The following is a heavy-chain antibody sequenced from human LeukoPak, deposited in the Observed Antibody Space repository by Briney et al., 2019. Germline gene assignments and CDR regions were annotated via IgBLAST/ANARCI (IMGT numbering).Heavy chain of an antibody. CDR2: IRSKAYGGTT. J-gene: IGHJ5*02. V-gene: IGHV3-49*04. CDR1: GYTFGDYA. D-gene: IGHD2-15*01. Sequence: GGSLRLSCTASGYTFGDYAMSWVRQAPGKGLEWGGFIRSKAYGGTTEYAASVKGRFTISRDDSKSIAYLQMNSLKTEDTAVYYCTRGIIWFDRWRQGTLVTVSS. CDR3: TRGIIWFDR.